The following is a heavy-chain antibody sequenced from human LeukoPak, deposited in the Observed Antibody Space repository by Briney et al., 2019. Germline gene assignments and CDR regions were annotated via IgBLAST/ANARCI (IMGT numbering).Heavy chain of an antibody. CDR2: ISSSSSYI. CDR1: GFTFSSYS. Sequence: GGSLRLSCAASGFTFSSYSMNWVRQAPGKGLEWVSSISSSSSYIYYADSVKGRFTIPRDNANSTLFLQMNSLRAEDTAGYYCARDRGSNNYFDQWGQGTLVTVSS. CDR3: ARDRGSNNYFDQ. D-gene: IGHD2-2*01. V-gene: IGHV3-21*04. J-gene: IGHJ4*02.